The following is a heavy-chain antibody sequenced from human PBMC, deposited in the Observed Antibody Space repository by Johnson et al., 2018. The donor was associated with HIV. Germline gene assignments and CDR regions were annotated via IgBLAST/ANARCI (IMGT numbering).Heavy chain of an antibody. D-gene: IGHD6-19*01. CDR2: IPNDGSNE. J-gene: IGHJ3*02. Sequence: QVQLVESGGGVVQPGGSLRLSCVASGFTFSRYGMHWVRQAPGKGLEWVAFIPNDGSNEYYADSVKGRFTISRDNSENTLYLQMNSLRAEDTAVFYCAKRVSGWKFGVDAFDIWGQGTMFTVSS. V-gene: IGHV3-30*02. CDR1: GFTFSRYG. CDR3: AKRVSGWKFGVDAFDI.